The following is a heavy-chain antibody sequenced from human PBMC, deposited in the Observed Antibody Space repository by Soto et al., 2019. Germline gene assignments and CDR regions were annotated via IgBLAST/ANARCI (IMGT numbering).Heavy chain of an antibody. J-gene: IGHJ3*02. CDR3: ATDFRKSCIGGSCYFDGWAYDI. CDR1: GYTLTELS. D-gene: IGHD2-15*01. V-gene: IGHV1-24*01. CDR2: FDPEDGET. Sequence: ASVKVSCKVSGYTLTELSMHWVRQAPGKGLEWMGGFDPEDGETIYAQKFQGRVTMTEDTSTDTAYMELSSLRSEDTAVYYCATDFRKSCIGGSCYFDGWAYDIWAQGSTV.